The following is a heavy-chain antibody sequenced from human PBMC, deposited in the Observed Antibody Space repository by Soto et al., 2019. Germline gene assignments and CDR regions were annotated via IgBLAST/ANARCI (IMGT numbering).Heavy chain of an antibody. CDR1: GGTLRSYR. Sequence: GAPVKVSCKGSGGTLRSYRNKWGRQDPGQGLAWVGGIVPNYRTADYAQNCQGRVTITADESARTSYMELRSLKSPVTAVSYCVRDSGAKLSSSWGQGTLVTVSS. V-gene: IGHV1-69*13. D-gene: IGHD6-13*01. J-gene: IGHJ4*02. CDR3: VRDSGAKLSSS. CDR2: IVPNYRTA.